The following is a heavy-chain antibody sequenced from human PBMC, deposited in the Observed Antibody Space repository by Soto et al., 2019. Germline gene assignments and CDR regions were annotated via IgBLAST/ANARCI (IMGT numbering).Heavy chain of an antibody. D-gene: IGHD3-22*01. CDR1: GDSISTNSYS. V-gene: IGHV4-39*01. J-gene: IGHJ4*02. CDR2: FYYSGST. Sequence: SETLSLTCTVSGDSISTNSYSWGWIRQPPGQGLEWIGLFYYSGSTHYNPSLKSRLTVSVDTSTNQFSLKLSSVTAADTAVYYCASQHYYDSSGYYVVYWGQGTLVTVSS. CDR3: ASQHYYDSSGYYVVY.